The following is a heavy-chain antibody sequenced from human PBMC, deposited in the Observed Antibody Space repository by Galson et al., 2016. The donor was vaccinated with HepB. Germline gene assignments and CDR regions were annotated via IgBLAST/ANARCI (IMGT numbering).Heavy chain of an antibody. J-gene: IGHJ4*02. Sequence: SVKVSCKASGYTFNDYYIHWVRQAPGQGLEWMGWINPNSGGTTYALKFQGRVTMTRDTSISTAYMEVSGLKSDDTAVYFCARDYYCLGSLSVYWGQGTLVTVSS. V-gene: IGHV1-2*02. D-gene: IGHD3-10*01. CDR2: INPNSGGT. CDR3: ARDYYCLGSLSVY. CDR1: GYTFNDYY.